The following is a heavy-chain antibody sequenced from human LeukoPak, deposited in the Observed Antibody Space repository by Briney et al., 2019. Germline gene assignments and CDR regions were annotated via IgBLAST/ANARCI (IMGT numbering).Heavy chain of an antibody. CDR3: ARDLGSGYYFDY. D-gene: IGHD5-12*01. CDR1: GLTFSSYA. V-gene: IGHV3-30-3*01. J-gene: IGHJ4*02. Sequence: GGSLRLSCAASGLTFSSYAMHWVRQAPGKGLEWVAVISYDGSNKYYADSVKGRFTISRDNSKNTLYLQMNSLRAEDTAVYYCARDLGSGYYFDYWGQGTLVTVSS. CDR2: ISYDGSNK.